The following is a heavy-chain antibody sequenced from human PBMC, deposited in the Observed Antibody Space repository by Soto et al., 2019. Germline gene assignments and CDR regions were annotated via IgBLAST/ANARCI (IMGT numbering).Heavy chain of an antibody. CDR3: AEPPNSSGWSLDAFDI. CDR1: GFTFDDYG. V-gene: IGHV3-20*04. CDR2: INWNGGST. D-gene: IGHD6-19*01. J-gene: IGHJ3*02. Sequence: PGGSLRLSCAASGFTFDDYGMSWVRQAPGKGLEWVSGINWNGGSTGYADSVKGRFTISRDNSKNTLYLQMNSLRAEDTAVYYCAEPPNSSGWSLDAFDIWGQGTMVTVSS.